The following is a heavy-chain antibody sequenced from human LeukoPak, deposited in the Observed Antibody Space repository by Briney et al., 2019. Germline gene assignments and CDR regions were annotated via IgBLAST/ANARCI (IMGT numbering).Heavy chain of an antibody. Sequence: SQTLSLTCTVSGGSISSGSYYWSWIRQPAGKGLEWIGRIYTSGSTNYNPSLKSRATISIDTSKNQFSLKLSSVTAADTAVYYCARCRLVTLDYWGQGTLVTVSS. V-gene: IGHV4-61*02. J-gene: IGHJ4*02. CDR2: IYTSGST. CDR1: GGSISSGSYY. D-gene: IGHD3-9*01. CDR3: ARCRLVTLDY.